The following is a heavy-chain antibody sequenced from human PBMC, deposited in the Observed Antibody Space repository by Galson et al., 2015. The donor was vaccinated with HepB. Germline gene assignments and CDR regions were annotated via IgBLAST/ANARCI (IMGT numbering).Heavy chain of an antibody. CDR1: GFSVSNNY. V-gene: IGHV3-53*01. J-gene: IGHJ4*02. D-gene: IGHD4-23*01. CDR2: IYSGVNT. Sequence: SLRLSCAASGFSVSNNYMTWVRQAPGKGLEWVSVIYSGVNTQYGDSVKGRFTISRDNSKNTLYLQMNSLRADDTAIYYCARGSGGSIFDYWGQGTLVTVSS. CDR3: ARGSGGSIFDY.